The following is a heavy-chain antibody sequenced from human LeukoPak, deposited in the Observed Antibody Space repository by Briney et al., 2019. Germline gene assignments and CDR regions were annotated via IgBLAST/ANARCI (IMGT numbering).Heavy chain of an antibody. CDR1: GFTFSSYA. CDR2: ISGSGGST. CDR3: ARGQRGSTATDLFDF. Sequence: GGSLRLSCAASGFTFSSYAMSWVRQAPGKGLEWVSAISGSGGSTYYADSVRGRFTISRDNSKNTLYLQMNSLRAEDTAVYYCARGQRGSTATDLFDFWGQGTLVTVSS. D-gene: IGHD1-1*01. J-gene: IGHJ4*02. V-gene: IGHV3-23*01.